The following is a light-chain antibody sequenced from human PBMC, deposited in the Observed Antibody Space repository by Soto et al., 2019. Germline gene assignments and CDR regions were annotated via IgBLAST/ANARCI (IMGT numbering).Light chain of an antibody. CDR3: QQYSSYWT. CDR2: DAS. Sequence: DIQMTQSPSTLSASVGDRVTITCRASQSISSWLAWYQQKPGKAPKFLIYDASNLESGVPSRFSGSGSGTEFTLTTSSLQPDDFATYYCQQYSSYWTFGQGTKV. J-gene: IGKJ1*01. CDR1: QSISSW. V-gene: IGKV1-5*01.